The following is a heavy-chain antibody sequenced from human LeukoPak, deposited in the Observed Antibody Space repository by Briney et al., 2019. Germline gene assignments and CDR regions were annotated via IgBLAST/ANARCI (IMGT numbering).Heavy chain of an antibody. J-gene: IGHJ4*02. CDR3: ANAWAAAGSFDD. V-gene: IGHV4-39*01. Sequence: SETLSLTCTVSGGSISNNNYYWGWIRQPPGKGLEWIGSIYYTGSTYYNPSLKSRVTISVDTSKNQFSLKLTSVAAADRAVYYCANAWAAAGSFDDWGQGTLVTVSS. D-gene: IGHD6-13*01. CDR2: IYYTGST. CDR1: GGSISNNNYY.